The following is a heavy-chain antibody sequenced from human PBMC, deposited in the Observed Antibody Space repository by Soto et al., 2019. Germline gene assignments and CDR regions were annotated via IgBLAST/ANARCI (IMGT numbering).Heavy chain of an antibody. CDR1: GFPFSNSV. V-gene: IGHV3-64D*06. CDR3: MTVDTTMTEGRYGGY. CDR2: ISSNGVST. J-gene: IGHJ4*02. Sequence: GGSLRLSCSASGFPFSNSVMHWVRQAPGRGLEDLSAISSNGVSTYYADSVKGRFTISRDNSKNKLYLQLSSLRPEDTAIYYCMTVDTTMTEGRYGGYWGQGT. D-gene: IGHD5-18*01.